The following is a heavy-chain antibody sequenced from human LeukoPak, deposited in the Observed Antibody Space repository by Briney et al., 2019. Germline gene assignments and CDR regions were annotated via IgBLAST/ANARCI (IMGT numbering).Heavy chain of an antibody. CDR3: AEGGSYNRGAFDI. CDR2: IYSGGST. D-gene: IGHD1-26*01. Sequence: GRSLRLSCAASGFTFSSYGMQWVRQAPGKGLEWVSIIYSGGSTYYADSVKGRFTISRDNSKNTLYLQMNSLRAEDTAVYYCAEGGSYNRGAFDIWGQGTMVTVSS. J-gene: IGHJ3*02. CDR1: GFTFSSYG. V-gene: IGHV3-53*01.